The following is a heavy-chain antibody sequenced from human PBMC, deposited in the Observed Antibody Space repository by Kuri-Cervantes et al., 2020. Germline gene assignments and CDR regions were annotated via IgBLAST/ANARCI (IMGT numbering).Heavy chain of an antibody. V-gene: IGHV4-4*07. CDR3: AREGRDSSSLWAFDI. CDR2: IYTSGST. CDR1: GGSISSYY. D-gene: IGHD3-22*01. Sequence: SETLSLTCTVSGGSISSYYWSWIRQPAGKGLEWIGRIYTSGSTNYNPSLKSRVTMSVDTSKNQFSLRLSSVTAADTAVYYCAREGRDSSSLWAFDIWGQGTMVTVSS. J-gene: IGHJ3*02.